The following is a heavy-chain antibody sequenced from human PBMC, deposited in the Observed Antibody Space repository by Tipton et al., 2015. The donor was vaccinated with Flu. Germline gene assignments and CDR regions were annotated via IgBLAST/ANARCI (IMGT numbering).Heavy chain of an antibody. D-gene: IGHD2-15*01. CDR3: ARGLGVVVAVAFDI. J-gene: IGHJ3*02. CDR2: IYYSGST. CDR1: GGSISSSAYY. Sequence: LRLSCTVSGGSISSSAYYWGWIRQTPGKGLEWIGNIYYSGSTFYNPSLKSRVTISLDKSTNQFSLRLSSVTAADTAVYYCARGLGVVVAVAFDIWGQGTMVTVSS. V-gene: IGHV4-39*07.